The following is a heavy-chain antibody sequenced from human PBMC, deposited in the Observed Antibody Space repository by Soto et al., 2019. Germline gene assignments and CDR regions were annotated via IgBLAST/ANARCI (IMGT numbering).Heavy chain of an antibody. D-gene: IGHD5-12*01. CDR3: ARGPYRNTYNWFDS. V-gene: IGHV3-48*03. CDR1: GFIFSDYE. CDR2: ISGSGLTI. J-gene: IGHJ5*02. Sequence: GGSLRLSCAASGFIFSDYEINWVRQAPGKGLEWVSYISGSGLTIYYADSVKGRFTISRDNAKNSLYLQMNSLGVEDTAVYYCARGPYRNTYNWFDSWGQGTLVTVSS.